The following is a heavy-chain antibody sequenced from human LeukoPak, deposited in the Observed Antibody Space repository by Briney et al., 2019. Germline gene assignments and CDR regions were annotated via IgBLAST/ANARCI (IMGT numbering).Heavy chain of an antibody. CDR1: GGSISTYY. J-gene: IGHJ5*02. D-gene: IGHD1-1*01. CDR3: ARIRVVYNGSHPPTMLFCS. Sequence: PSETLSLTCTVPGGSISTYYWAWIRQPAGKGQKWIGRIYAGGSTDYNPSLRSQVTLSVDTSKSQFSLRLASLAAADTAVYFCARIRVVYNGSHPPTMLFCSWGQGTLVTV. CDR2: IYAGGST. V-gene: IGHV4-4*07.